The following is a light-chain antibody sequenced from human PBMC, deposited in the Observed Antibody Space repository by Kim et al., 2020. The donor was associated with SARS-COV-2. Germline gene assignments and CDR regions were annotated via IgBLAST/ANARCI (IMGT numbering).Light chain of an antibody. V-gene: IGKV1-5*03. CDR3: QRYNTSPWT. CDR2: KTS. J-gene: IGKJ1*01. Sequence: SPAIGERVTIAFRSRQSISTWLAWYQQKPVRAPKLLIHKTSSLEPGVSSRFSGSGSGTEFTLTISSLQPDDFATYYCQRYNTSPWTFGPGTKLEI. CDR1: QSISTW.